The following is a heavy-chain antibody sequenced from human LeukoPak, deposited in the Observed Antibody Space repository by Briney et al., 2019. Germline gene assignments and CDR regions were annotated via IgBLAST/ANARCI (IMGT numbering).Heavy chain of an antibody. Sequence: PGGSLRLSCAASGFTFRSNEMYWVRQAPGKGLEWLSYISSSGSTIHYVDSVKGRFTISRDNAKNSLFLQMNSLRAEDTAVYYCASGVHYTSGWIDIWGQGTMVTVSS. CDR3: ASGVHYTSGWIDI. J-gene: IGHJ3*02. D-gene: IGHD6-19*01. CDR2: ISSSGSTI. V-gene: IGHV3-48*03. CDR1: GFTFRSNE.